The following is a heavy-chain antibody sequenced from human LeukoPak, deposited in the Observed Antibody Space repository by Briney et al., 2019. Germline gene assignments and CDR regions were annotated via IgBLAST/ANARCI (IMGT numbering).Heavy chain of an antibody. D-gene: IGHD5-18*01. Sequence: GTSVTVSFTASGFTFPNSAVQWVRQARGQRLEWIGWIVVGSGNTNYAQKFQERVIITRDMSTSTAYMELSSLRSEDTAVYYCAAPSRIQLDYWGQGTLVTVSS. CDR3: AAPSRIQLDY. CDR2: IVVGSGNT. J-gene: IGHJ4*02. CDR1: GFTFPNSA. V-gene: IGHV1-58*01.